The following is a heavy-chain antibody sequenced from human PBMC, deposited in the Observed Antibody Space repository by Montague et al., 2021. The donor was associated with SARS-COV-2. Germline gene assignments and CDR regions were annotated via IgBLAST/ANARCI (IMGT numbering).Heavy chain of an antibody. CDR2: IYYRGST. CDR1: GGSINSSI. V-gene: IGHV4-59*01. J-gene: IGHJ5*02. CDR3: AREEKWNGFDP. Sequence: SETLSLTCTVSGGSINSSIWSWIRLPPGKGLEWIGYIYYRGSTNYNPSLETRVTISVDPSKTQFSLKLSSVTAADTAVYYCAREEKWNGFDPWGQGTLVIVSS. D-gene: IGHD2-8*01.